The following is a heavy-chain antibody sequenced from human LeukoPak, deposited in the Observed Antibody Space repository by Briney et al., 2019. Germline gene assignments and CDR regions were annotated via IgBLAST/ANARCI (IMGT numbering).Heavy chain of an antibody. V-gene: IGHV3-23*01. CDR1: GFTLSSYG. Sequence: PGGSLRLSCAASGFTLSSYGMSWVRQAPGKGLEWVSAISGSGGSTYYADSVKGRFTISRDNSKNTLYLQMNSLRAEDTAVYYCAVAPGYCSGGICSDYYYYMDVWGKGTTVTISS. CDR3: AVAPGYCSGGICSDYYYYMDV. D-gene: IGHD2-15*01. J-gene: IGHJ6*03. CDR2: ISGSGGST.